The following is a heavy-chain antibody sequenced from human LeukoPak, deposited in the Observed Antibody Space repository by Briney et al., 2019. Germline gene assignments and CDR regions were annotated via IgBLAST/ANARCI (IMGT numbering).Heavy chain of an antibody. CDR1: GGSISSGGYS. CDR2: IYHSWST. Sequence: SETLSLTCAVSGGSISSGGYSWSWIRQPPGKGLEWIGYIYHSWSTYYNPSLKSRVTISVDRSKNQFSLKLSSVTAADTAVYYCARAPPSREFDYWGQGTLVTVSS. V-gene: IGHV4-30-2*01. J-gene: IGHJ4*02. CDR3: ARAPPSREFDY. D-gene: IGHD5-24*01.